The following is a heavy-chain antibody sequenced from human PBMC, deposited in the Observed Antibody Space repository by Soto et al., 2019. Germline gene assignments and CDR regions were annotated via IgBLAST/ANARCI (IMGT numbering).Heavy chain of an antibody. Sequence: GASVKVSCKASGYTFTSYDINWVRQATGQGLEWMGWMNPNSGNTGYAQKFQGRVTMTRNTSISTGYMELSSLRSEDTAVYYCARPGIMVFTILYYYYMDVWGKGTTLTVSS. CDR2: MNPNSGNT. CDR1: GYTFTSYD. V-gene: IGHV1-8*01. D-gene: IGHD2-8*01. CDR3: ARPGIMVFTILYYYYMDV. J-gene: IGHJ6*03.